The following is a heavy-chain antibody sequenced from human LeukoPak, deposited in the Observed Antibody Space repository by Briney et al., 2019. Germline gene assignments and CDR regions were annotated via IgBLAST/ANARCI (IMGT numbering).Heavy chain of an antibody. CDR3: ARYYYDRSVGPFDY. D-gene: IGHD3-22*01. V-gene: IGHV5-51*01. J-gene: IGHJ4*02. CDR2: IYPDDSDI. CDR1: GYSFSEYW. Sequence: GESLKISCKGSGYSFSEYWIGWVRQMPGKGLEWMGIIYPDDSDIRYSPSFQGQVTISPDKSTNTAYLQWSSLKASDTAMYYCARYYYDRSVGPFDYWGQGTLVTVSS.